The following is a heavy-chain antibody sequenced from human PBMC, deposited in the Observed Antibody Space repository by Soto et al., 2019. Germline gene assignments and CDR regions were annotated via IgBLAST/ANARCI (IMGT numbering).Heavy chain of an antibody. CDR1: GYTFTSYD. V-gene: IGHV1-8*01. CDR3: ERVPLRHVYYMYV. CDR2: MNPNGGNT. J-gene: IGHJ6*03. Sequence: QVQLVQSGAEVKKPGASVKVSCKASGYTFTSYDINWVRQATRQGLEWMGWMNPNGGNTGYAPKFQGTVTMTRTTSITTAYMELSSLRSEATAMSCFERVPLRHVYYMYVWGNRTTVTVCS.